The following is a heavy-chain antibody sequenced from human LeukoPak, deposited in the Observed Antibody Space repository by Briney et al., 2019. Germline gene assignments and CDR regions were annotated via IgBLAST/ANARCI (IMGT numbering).Heavy chain of an antibody. V-gene: IGHV1-18*01. D-gene: IGHD6-13*01. CDR2: ISAYNGNT. CDR1: GYTFTSYG. CDR3: ARDLRYSSSWSIDY. J-gene: IGHJ4*02. Sequence: ASVNVSCKASGYTFTSYGISWVRQAPGQGLEWMGWISAYNGNTNYAQKLQGRVTMTTDTSTSTAYMELRSLRSDDTAVYYCARDLRYSSSWSIDYWGQGTLVTVSS.